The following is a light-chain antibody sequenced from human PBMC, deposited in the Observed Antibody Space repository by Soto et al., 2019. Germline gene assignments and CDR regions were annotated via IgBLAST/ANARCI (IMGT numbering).Light chain of an antibody. Sequence: SYELTQPPSVSVAPGQTARITCGGNNIGSKRVQWYQQKPGQDPVLVVYDDSDRPSGIPEGFSVSNSGNTATLNISRVEAGDEADYYCQVWDSSSDHHAVFGGGTQRTVL. J-gene: IGLJ7*01. CDR3: QVWDSSSDHHAV. CDR2: DDS. V-gene: IGLV3-21*02. CDR1: NIGSKR.